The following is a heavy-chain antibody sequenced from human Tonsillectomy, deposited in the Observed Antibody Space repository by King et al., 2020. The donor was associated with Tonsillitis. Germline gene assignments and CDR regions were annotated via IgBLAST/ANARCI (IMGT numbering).Heavy chain of an antibody. D-gene: IGHD3-3*01. Sequence: VTLKESGPALVKPTQTLTLTCTFSGFSLSTSGKCGSWIRQPPGKALEWLALIDWDDDTYYSTSLRTRLTISKDTSKNQVVLTMTNMDPVDTATYYCARINNDFWSGYADYWGQGALVTVSS. CDR3: ARINNDFWSGYADY. CDR1: GFSLSTSGKC. V-gene: IGHV2-70*01. J-gene: IGHJ4*02. CDR2: IDWDDDT.